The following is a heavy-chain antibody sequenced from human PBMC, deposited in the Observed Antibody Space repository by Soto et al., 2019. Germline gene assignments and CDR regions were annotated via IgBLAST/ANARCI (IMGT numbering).Heavy chain of an antibody. CDR2: IKEDGSEK. CDR3: SRDVVVGAKALNY. V-gene: IGHV3-7*01. CDR1: GFTFSNYW. Sequence: GGSLRLSCAASGFTFSNYWMAWVRQAPGKGLEWVANIKEDGSEKHYVDSVKGRFTISRDNAKNSLYLQMNSLRVEDTAVYFCSRDVVVGAKALNYWGQGALVTVSS. J-gene: IGHJ4*02. D-gene: IGHD2-15*01.